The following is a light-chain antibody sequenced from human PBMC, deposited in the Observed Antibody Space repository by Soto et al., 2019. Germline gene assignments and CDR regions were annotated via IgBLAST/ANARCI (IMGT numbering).Light chain of an antibody. Sequence: DIHMTQSPSSLSASVGDRVTITCQASQDISNYLNWYQQKPGKAPKLLIFAASSLQSGVPSRFSGSESGTDFTLTISSVQPEDFATYYCQQSYSTPQTFGQGTKVDIK. CDR3: QQSYSTPQT. CDR2: AAS. J-gene: IGKJ1*01. CDR1: QDISNY. V-gene: IGKV1-39*01.